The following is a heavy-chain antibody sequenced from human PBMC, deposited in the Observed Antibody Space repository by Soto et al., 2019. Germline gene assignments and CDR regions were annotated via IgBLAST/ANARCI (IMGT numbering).Heavy chain of an antibody. J-gene: IGHJ6*02. CDR3: RYSYGLHYYYYGMDV. Sequence: GGSLRPSCGASCVTFGDGGVHRVRQAPGKGLEWAGRIKSKTDGGTTDYAAPVKGRFTISRDDSKNTLYLQMNSLKTEDTAVYYCRYSYGLHYYYYGMDVWAQGTTVNVSS. CDR2: IKSKTDGGTT. D-gene: IGHD5-18*01. V-gene: IGHV3-15*07. CDR1: CVTFGDGG.